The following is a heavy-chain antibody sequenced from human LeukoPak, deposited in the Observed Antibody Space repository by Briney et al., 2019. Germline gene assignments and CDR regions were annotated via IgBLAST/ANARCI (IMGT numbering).Heavy chain of an antibody. CDR3: ARDYSAYSSGWYGLSGWFDP. D-gene: IGHD6-19*01. CDR2: ISAYNGNT. V-gene: IGHV1-18*01. Sequence: ASVKVSCKASGYTFTSYGISWVRQAPGQGLEWMGWISAYNGNTNYAQKLQGRVTTTTDTSTSTAYTELRSLRSDDTAVYYCARDYSAYSSGWYGLSGWFDPWGQGTLVTVSS. CDR1: GYTFTSYG. J-gene: IGHJ5*02.